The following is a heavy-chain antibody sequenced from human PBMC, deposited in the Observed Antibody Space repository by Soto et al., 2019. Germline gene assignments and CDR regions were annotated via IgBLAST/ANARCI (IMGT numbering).Heavy chain of an antibody. J-gene: IGHJ6*02. V-gene: IGHV1-69*13. CDR1: EGTFSSYA. CDR3: ARDLSKRFLEWLLGPRYGMDV. D-gene: IGHD3-3*01. CDR2: IIPIFGTA. Sequence: ASAKVSCKASEGTFSSYAISWVRQAPGQGLELMGGIIPIFGTANYAQKFQGRVTITADESTSTAYMELSSLRSEDTAVYYCARDLSKRFLEWLLGPRYGMDVWGQGTTVTVSS.